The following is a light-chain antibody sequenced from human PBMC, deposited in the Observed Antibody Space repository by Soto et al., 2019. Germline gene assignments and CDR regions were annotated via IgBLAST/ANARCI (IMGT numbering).Light chain of an antibody. J-gene: IGLJ2*01. CDR3: SSYTTASTAI. V-gene: IGLV2-14*03. Sequence: QSVLTQPASVSASPGQSITISCTGTSSDVGSYNFVSWYQQHPGKAPKLMIFDVSVRPSGVSNRFSGSKSGNTASLTISGLQAEDEAHYYCSSYTTASTAIFGGGTKLTAL. CDR2: DVS. CDR1: SSDVGSYNF.